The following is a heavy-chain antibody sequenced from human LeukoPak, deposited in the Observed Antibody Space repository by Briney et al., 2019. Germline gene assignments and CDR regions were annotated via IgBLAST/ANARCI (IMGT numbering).Heavy chain of an antibody. D-gene: IGHD3-9*01. CDR3: ARSIGLTGGGVDV. CDR2: ITNGGSTI. J-gene: IGHJ6*02. V-gene: IGHV3-11*01. Sequence: GGSLSLSCAASGFTLSDYNMNWVRQAPGKGLEWVSYITNGGSTIHHADSVKGRFTISRDNAKKTLYLQMNSLRAEDTAVYYCARSIGLTGGGVDVWGQGTTATVSS. CDR1: GFTLSDYN.